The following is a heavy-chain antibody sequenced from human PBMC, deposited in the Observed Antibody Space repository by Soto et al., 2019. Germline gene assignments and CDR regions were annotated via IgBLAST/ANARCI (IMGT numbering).Heavy chain of an antibody. V-gene: IGHV4-30-2*01. J-gene: IGHJ4*02. CDR2: IYHSGST. CDR3: ARVAHGRAYYGSGSYLDY. D-gene: IGHD3-10*01. CDR1: GGSISSGGYS. Sequence: QLQLQESGSGLVKPSQTLSLTCAVSGGSISSGGYSWSWLRQPPGKGLEWIGYIYHSGSTYYNPSLKSRVTISVDRSKNQCSLKLSSVTAADTAVYYCARVAHGRAYYGSGSYLDYWGQGTLVTVSS.